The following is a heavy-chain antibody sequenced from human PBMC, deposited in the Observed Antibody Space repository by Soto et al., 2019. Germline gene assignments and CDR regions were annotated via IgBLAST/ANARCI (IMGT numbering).Heavy chain of an antibody. V-gene: IGHV5-51*01. Sequence: PGESLKISCKASGYNFTDYWIDWVRQMPGKGLEWMGTIYPDDSETRYSPSFQGQVTISVDKSISTAYLQWSSLKAPDTAMYYCERGPPTDYWGQGTLVTVSS. CDR2: IYPDDSET. CDR1: GYNFTDYW. CDR3: ERGPPTDY. J-gene: IGHJ4*02.